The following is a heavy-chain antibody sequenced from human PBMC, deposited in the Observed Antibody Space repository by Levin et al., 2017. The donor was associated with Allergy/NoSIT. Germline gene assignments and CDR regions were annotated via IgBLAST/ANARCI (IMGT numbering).Heavy chain of an antibody. CDR1: GFTFSNYG. Sequence: GGSLRLSCAVSGFTFSNYGMYWVRQAPGKGLEWVAVISYDGSYKYYADSVKGRFTISRDNSKNTLYPQLNSLRAEDTAVYYCAKSPTYYYGSGSSFSLYYDYGMDVWGQGTTVTVSS. CDR2: ISYDGSYK. CDR3: AKSPTYYYGSGSSFSLYYDYGMDV. J-gene: IGHJ6*02. D-gene: IGHD3-10*01. V-gene: IGHV3-30*18.